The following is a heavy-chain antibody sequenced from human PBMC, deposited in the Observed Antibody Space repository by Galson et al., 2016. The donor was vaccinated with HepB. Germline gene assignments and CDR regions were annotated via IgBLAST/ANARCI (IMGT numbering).Heavy chain of an antibody. D-gene: IGHD1-26*01. J-gene: IGHJ4*02. CDR3: AKEGEWDLLNSFDS. CDR2: IFHSGST. Sequence: SETLSLTCAVSGGSISSSDWWSWVRQPPGKGLEWIGEIFHSGSTNYNTSLKSRVTISVDKSKNQFSLKLSSVTAADTAVYYCAKEGEWDLLNSFDSWGQGTLVTVSS. CDR1: GGSISSSDW. V-gene: IGHV4-4*02.